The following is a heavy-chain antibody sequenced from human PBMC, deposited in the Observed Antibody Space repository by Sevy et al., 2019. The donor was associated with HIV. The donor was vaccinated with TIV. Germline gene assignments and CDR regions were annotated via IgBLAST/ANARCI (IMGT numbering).Heavy chain of an antibody. CDR2: ISAYNGNT. D-gene: IGHD6-13*01. J-gene: IGHJ6*03. CDR3: ARDGTSSSWYSYYYYYMDV. CDR1: GYTFTSYG. Sequence: ASVKVSCKASGYTFTSYGISWVRQAPGQGLEWMGWISAYNGNTNYAQKLQGRVTMTTDTSTSTAYTELRSLRSDDTAVYYCARDGTSSSWYSYYYYYMDVWGKGTTVTVSS. V-gene: IGHV1-18*01.